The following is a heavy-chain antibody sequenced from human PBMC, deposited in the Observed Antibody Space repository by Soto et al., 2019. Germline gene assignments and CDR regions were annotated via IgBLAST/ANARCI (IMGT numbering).Heavy chain of an antibody. Sequence: EVQLVESGGGLVQPGGSLRLSCGGSEFTFSSYWMYWLRQAPGKGLMLVSGIKNDGSRTNYADSVKGRFAISRDNSKNTVYLQLNSLRTEDTAVYYCARGGTGTGAFAYWGRGTLVTVSS. V-gene: IGHV3-74*01. CDR3: ARGGTGTGAFAY. D-gene: IGHD1-1*01. J-gene: IGHJ4*02. CDR2: IKNDGSRT. CDR1: EFTFSSYW.